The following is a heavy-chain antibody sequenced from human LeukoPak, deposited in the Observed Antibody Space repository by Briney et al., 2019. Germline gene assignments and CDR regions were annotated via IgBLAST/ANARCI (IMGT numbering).Heavy chain of an antibody. CDR2: IYHSGST. V-gene: IGHV4-4*02. CDR1: GGSISSSNW. J-gene: IGHJ4*02. Sequence: SETLSLTCAVSGGSISSSNWWSWVRQPPGKGLEWIGEIYHSGSTNYNPSLKSRVTISVDKSKNQFSLKLSSVTAADTAVYYCARDATRMGNYFDYWGQGTLVTVSS. CDR3: ARDATRMGNYFDY. D-gene: IGHD5-12*01.